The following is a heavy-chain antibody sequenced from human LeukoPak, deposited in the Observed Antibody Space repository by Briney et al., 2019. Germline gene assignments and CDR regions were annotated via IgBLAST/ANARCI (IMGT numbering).Heavy chain of an antibody. CDR1: GFTFSHYY. CDR2: IRNKANSYSI. J-gene: IGHJ2*01. D-gene: IGHD1-26*01. V-gene: IGHV3-72*01. CDR3: VRVMLGSSKFFDL. Sequence: GGSLRLSCAGSGFTFSHYYIDWVRQAPGKGLEWVARIRNKANSYSIEYAASVKGRFTISRDDSKNSVYLQMNSQKSEDTADYYCVRVMLGSSKFFDLWGRGTLVTVSS.